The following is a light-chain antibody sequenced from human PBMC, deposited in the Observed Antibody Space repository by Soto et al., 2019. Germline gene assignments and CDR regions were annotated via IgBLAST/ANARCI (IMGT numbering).Light chain of an antibody. CDR1: QSISSW. CDR2: KAS. CDR3: QQYNSYPIT. V-gene: IGKV1-5*03. Sequence: SEITQSRSTLSASVGDRVTITCRASQSISSWVAWYQQKPGKAPKLLIYKASSLESGVPSRFSGSGSGTEFTLTISSLQPDDFATYYCQQYNSYPITFGQGTRLEL. J-gene: IGKJ5*01.